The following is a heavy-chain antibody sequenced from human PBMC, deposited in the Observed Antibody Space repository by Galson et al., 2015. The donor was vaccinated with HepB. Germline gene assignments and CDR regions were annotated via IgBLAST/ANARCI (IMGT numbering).Heavy chain of an antibody. J-gene: IGHJ4*02. CDR2: ISHSTLYT. D-gene: IGHD4-17*01. CDR1: GFTFSDYY. V-gene: IGHV3-11*06. CDR3: ARVADVDYGDHSHFDF. Sequence: SLRLSCAASGFTFSDYYMSWIRQAPGKGLEWVSYISHSTLYTNYADSVKGRITISRDNARNSLHLQLNSLRAEDTAVYYCARVADVDYGDHSHFDFWGQGTLVTVSS.